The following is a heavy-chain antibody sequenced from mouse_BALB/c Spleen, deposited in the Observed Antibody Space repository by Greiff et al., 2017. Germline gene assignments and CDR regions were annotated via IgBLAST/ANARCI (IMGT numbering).Heavy chain of an antibody. CDR2: ISYSGST. J-gene: IGHJ4*01. V-gene: IGHV3-2*02. CDR1: GYSITSDYA. D-gene: IGHD1-3*01. Sequence: EVKLVESGPGLVKPSQSLSLTCTVTGYSITSDYAWNWIRQFPGNKLEWMGYISYSGSTSYNPSLKSRISITRDTSKNQFFLQLNSVTTEDTATYYCARGVGHEGYAMDYWGQGTSVTVSS. CDR3: ARGVGHEGYAMDY.